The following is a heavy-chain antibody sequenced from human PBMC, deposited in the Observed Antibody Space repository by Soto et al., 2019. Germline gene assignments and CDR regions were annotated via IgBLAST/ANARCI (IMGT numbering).Heavy chain of an antibody. J-gene: IGHJ6*02. Sequence: GASVKVSCKASGYTFTSYDINWVRQATGQGLEWMGWMNPNSGNTGYAQKFQGRVTMTRNTSISTAYMELSSLRSEDTAVYYCARHIVVVTAIRSYYYYGMDVWGQGTTVTVSS. CDR2: MNPNSGNT. D-gene: IGHD2-21*02. CDR3: ARHIVVVTAIRSYYYYGMDV. V-gene: IGHV1-8*01. CDR1: GYTFTSYD.